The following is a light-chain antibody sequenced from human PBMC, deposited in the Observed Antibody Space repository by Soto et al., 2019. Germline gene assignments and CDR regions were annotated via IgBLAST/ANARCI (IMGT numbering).Light chain of an antibody. CDR3: QQYGSSPRT. CDR2: DAS. J-gene: IGKJ2*01. CDR1: QSVSSNY. V-gene: IGKV3-20*01. Sequence: EMVLTQSPGTLYLSPGERATLSGSASQSVSSNYLVWYQQKPGQAPRLLIYDASSRATGVPDRFSGSGSGTDFTLAISRLQPEDVAVYYCQQYGSSPRTFGQGTKLEIK.